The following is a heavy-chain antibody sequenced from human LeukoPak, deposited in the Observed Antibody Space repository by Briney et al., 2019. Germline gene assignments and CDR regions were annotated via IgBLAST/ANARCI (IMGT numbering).Heavy chain of an antibody. CDR1: GFTFSSYA. CDR3: AIDPNWGTHS. D-gene: IGHD7-27*01. J-gene: IGHJ4*02. CDR2: ISHDGSKK. V-gene: IGHV3-30-3*01. Sequence: GGSLRLSCAASGFTFSSYAMHWVRQAPGKGLEWVAIISHDGSKKYYADSVKGRFTISRDNSKNALYLQMNSLRVEDTAVYYCAIDPNWGTHSWGQGVLVTVSS.